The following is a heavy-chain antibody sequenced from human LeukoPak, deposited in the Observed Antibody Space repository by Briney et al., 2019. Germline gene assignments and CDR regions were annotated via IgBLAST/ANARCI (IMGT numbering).Heavy chain of an antibody. CDR1: GGSISSSSYY. CDR2: IYYSGST. V-gene: IGHV4-39*01. Sequence: SETLSLTCTVPGGSISSSSYYWGWIRQPPGRGLEWIASIYYSGSTYYNPSLKSRVTISVDTSNNQFSLKLSSVTAADTAVYYCARGGGWFIPFEPPDYWGQGTLVTVSS. D-gene: IGHD3-10*01. CDR3: ARGGGWFIPFEPPDY. J-gene: IGHJ4*02.